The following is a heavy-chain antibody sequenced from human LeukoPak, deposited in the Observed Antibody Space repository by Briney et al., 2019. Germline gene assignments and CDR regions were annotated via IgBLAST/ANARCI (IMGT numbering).Heavy chain of an antibody. V-gene: IGHV3-74*01. J-gene: IGHJ6*02. CDR2: ISGDGSST. Sequence: PGGSLRLSCAASGFPFSNFWMYWVRQAPGKGLVWVSRISGDGSSTNYADSEKGRFTISRDNAKNTLYLQVNSLRAEDTAVYYCARGNYGLDVWGQGTTVTVSS. CDR3: ARGNYGLDV. CDR1: GFPFSNFW.